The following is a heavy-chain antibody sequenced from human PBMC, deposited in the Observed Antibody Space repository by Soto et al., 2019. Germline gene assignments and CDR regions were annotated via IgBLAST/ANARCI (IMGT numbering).Heavy chain of an antibody. CDR1: GFAFSTYA. J-gene: IGHJ6*02. CDR3: AKVTKRAAAGRYEYYKYGMDV. Sequence: EVQLLESGGALEHPGGSLRLSCAASGFAFSTYAMTWVRQAPGKGLEWVSVISVSGGSSYYAASVKGRFTISRDNSKNTLFLQMNGLRAEDTAVYYCAKVTKRAAAGRYEYYKYGMDVWGQGTTVTVSS. V-gene: IGHV3-23*01. CDR2: ISVSGGSS. D-gene: IGHD6-13*01.